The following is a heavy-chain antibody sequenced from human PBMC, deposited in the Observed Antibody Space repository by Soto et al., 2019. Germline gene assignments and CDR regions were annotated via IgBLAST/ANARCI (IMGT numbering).Heavy chain of an antibody. V-gene: IGHV4-59*01. D-gene: IGHD2-2*01. CDR1: GGSINNYY. CDR2: IHYSGST. CDR3: ARDRIRSSSTDWPEWFDP. Sequence: QVQLQESGPGLVKPSETLSLTCTVSGGSINNYYWSWIRQPPGKGLEWIGYIHYSGSTNYNPSRTSRVTISLDTSQNQFSLKLSSVTDADTAVYYCARDRIRSSSTDWPEWFDPWGQGTLVTVSS. J-gene: IGHJ5*02.